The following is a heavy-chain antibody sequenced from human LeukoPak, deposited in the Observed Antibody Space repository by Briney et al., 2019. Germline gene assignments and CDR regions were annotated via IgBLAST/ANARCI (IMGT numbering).Heavy chain of an antibody. CDR2: IWYDGSNK. CDR1: GFTFSSYG. Sequence: PGRSLRLSCAASGFTFSSYGMHWLRQAPGKGLEWVAVIWYDGSNKYYADSVEGRFTIARDNSKNTLYPQMNSLRAEDTAVYYCAKEPIVVVNSYYFGYWGQGALVTVSP. J-gene: IGHJ4*02. CDR3: AKEPIVVVNSYYFGY. V-gene: IGHV3-33*06. D-gene: IGHD3-22*01.